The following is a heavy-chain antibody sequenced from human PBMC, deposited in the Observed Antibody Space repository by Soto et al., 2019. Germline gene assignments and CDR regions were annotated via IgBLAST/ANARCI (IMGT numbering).Heavy chain of an antibody. J-gene: IGHJ5*02. D-gene: IGHD3-3*01. CDR3: TSEYDFWSGYYSSEDT. CDR2: IRSKAYGGTT. CDR1: GFTFGDYA. V-gene: IGHV3-49*03. Sequence: GGSLRLSCTASGFTFGDYAMSWFRQAPGKGLEWVGFIRSKAYGGTTEYAASVKGRLTISRDDSKSIAYLQMNSLKTEDTAVYYCTSEYDFWSGYYSSEDTWGQGTLVTVSS.